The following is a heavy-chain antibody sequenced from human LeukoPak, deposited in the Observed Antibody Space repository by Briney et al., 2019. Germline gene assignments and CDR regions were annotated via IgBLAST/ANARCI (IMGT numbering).Heavy chain of an antibody. CDR1: GFTVITNY. V-gene: IGHV3-66*01. CDR3: ASGGPPDPYGMVV. Sequence: PGGSLRLSCAASGFTVITNYVSWVRQAPGKGLEWVSTIYSGGSTYYADSVKGRFILSRDISRNTLYLQMNSLRADDTAVYYCASGGPPDPYGMVVWGQGTTVTVSS. D-gene: IGHD4-23*01. J-gene: IGHJ6*01. CDR2: IYSGGST.